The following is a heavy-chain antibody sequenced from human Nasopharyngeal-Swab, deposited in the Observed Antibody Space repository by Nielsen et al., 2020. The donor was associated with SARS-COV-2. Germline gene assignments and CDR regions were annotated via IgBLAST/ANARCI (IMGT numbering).Heavy chain of an antibody. CDR3: VRDTPAMFVY. V-gene: IGHV3-21*01. J-gene: IGHJ4*02. Sequence: WIRQPPGKGLEWVSDISSTGDYIYYAASVKGRFTISRDNAKNSLYLQMNSLRAEDAAVYYCVRDTPAMFVYWGQGTLVTVSS. CDR2: ISSTGDYI.